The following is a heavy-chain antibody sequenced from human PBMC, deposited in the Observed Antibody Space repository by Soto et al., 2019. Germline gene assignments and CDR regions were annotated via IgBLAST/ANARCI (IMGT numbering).Heavy chain of an antibody. V-gene: IGHV4-39*07. CDR2: INHSGST. Sequence: PSETLSLTCTVSGGSISSSSYYWGWIRQPPGKGLEWIGEINHSGSTNYNPSLKSRVTISVDTSKNQFSLKLSSVTAADTAVYYCARGGMTTSYWGQGTLVTVSS. D-gene: IGHD4-4*01. CDR3: ARGGMTTSY. CDR1: GGSISSSSYY. J-gene: IGHJ4*02.